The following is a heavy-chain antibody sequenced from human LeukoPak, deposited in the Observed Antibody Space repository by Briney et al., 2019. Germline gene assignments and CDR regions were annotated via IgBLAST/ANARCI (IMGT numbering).Heavy chain of an antibody. D-gene: IGHD3-9*01. CDR1: GFTFSSHW. V-gene: IGHV3-7*04. CDR3: VRDSDWSLDY. J-gene: IGHJ4*02. CDR2: INQDESQK. Sequence: GRSLRLSCEASGFTFSSHWMSWVRQAPGKGLEWVANINQDESQKYFVDSVKGRFAISRDNAKNSVFLRMNSLRAEDTAVYYCVRDSDWSLDYWGQGTLVTVSS.